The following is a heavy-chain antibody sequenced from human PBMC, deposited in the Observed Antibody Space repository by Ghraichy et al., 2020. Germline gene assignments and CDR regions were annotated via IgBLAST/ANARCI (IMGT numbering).Heavy chain of an antibody. CDR1: GFTFSSYW. Sequence: GGSLRLSCAASGFTFSSYWMHWVRQAPGKGLVWVSRINSDGSSTSYADSVKGRFTISRDNAKNTLYLQMNSLRAEDTAVYYCAREDSSGWYAGRFNWFDPWGQGTLVTVSS. CDR3: AREDSSGWYAGRFNWFDP. D-gene: IGHD6-19*01. J-gene: IGHJ5*02. CDR2: INSDGSST. V-gene: IGHV3-74*01.